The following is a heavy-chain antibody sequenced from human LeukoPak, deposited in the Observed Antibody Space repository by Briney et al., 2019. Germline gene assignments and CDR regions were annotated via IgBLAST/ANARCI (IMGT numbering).Heavy chain of an antibody. Sequence: SETLSLACAVYGGSFSGYYWSWIRQPPGKGLEWIGEINHSGSTNYNPSLKSRVTISVDTSKNQFSLKLSSVTAADTAVYYCARDPGYCSGGSCYSDYWGQGTLVTVSS. D-gene: IGHD2-15*01. CDR3: ARDPGYCSGGSCYSDY. CDR2: INHSGST. J-gene: IGHJ4*02. V-gene: IGHV4-34*01. CDR1: GGSFSGYY.